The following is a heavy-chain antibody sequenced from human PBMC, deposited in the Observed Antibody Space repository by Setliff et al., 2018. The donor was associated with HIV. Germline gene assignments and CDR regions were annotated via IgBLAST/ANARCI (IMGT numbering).Heavy chain of an antibody. D-gene: IGHD2-21*02. CDR1: AYSINSGYY. CDR2: IYHSGSI. V-gene: IGHV4-38-2*01. Sequence: PSETLSLTSAVSAYSINSGYYWGWIRKQPGKGLEWIGSIYHSGSIYYNPSLKSRVTISVDTSKNQFSLKLSSVSAADKAVYYCARHDGTYCGGDCYLLWYFYLWVRGTLGTVS. J-gene: IGHJ2*01. CDR3: ARHDGTYCGGDCYLLWYFYL.